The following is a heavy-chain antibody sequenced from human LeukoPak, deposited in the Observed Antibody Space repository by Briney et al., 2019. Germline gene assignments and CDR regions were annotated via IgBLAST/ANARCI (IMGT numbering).Heavy chain of an antibody. Sequence: GGSLRLSCAASGFTFSSYAMHSVRQAPGKGLECVAVISYDGSNKYCADSVKGRFTISRDNSKNTLYLQMNSLRAEDTAVYSCASYDYGDYVGNAFDIWGQGTMVTVSS. CDR1: GFTFSSYA. CDR2: ISYDGSNK. J-gene: IGHJ3*02. V-gene: IGHV3-30-3*01. D-gene: IGHD4-17*01. CDR3: ASYDYGDYVGNAFDI.